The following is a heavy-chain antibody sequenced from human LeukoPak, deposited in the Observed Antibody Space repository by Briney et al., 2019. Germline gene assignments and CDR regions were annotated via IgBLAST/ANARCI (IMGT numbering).Heavy chain of an antibody. CDR1: GFTFSTYA. V-gene: IGHV3-30*02. CDR3: AKDRAEYYYDSSGYYSN. D-gene: IGHD3-22*01. J-gene: IGHJ4*02. Sequence: GGSLRLSCAASGFTFSTYAMHWVRQAPGRGLEWVAFIRYDGSNKYYADSVKGRFTISRDNSKNTLYLQMNSLRAEDTAVYYCAKDRAEYYYDSSGYYSNWGQGTLVAVSS. CDR2: IRYDGSNK.